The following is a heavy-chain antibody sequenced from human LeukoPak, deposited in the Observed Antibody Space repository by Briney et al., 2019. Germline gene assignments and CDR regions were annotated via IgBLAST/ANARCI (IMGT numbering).Heavy chain of an antibody. V-gene: IGHV5-51*01. CDR1: GYSFTSYW. D-gene: IGHD6-13*01. Sequence: GESLKISCKVSGYSFTSYWIGWVRQMPGKGLEWMGIIYPGDSDTRYSPSFQGQVTISADKSISTAYLQWSSLKASDTAMYYCARHSGAHSSSWYGAPFDYWGQGTLVTVSS. J-gene: IGHJ4*02. CDR3: ARHSGAHSSSWYGAPFDY. CDR2: IYPGDSDT.